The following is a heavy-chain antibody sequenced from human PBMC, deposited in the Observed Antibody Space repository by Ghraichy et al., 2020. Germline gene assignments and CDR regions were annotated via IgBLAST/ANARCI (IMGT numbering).Heavy chain of an antibody. J-gene: IGHJ6*02. CDR3: MVQGGPGDYYYYYGMDV. V-gene: IGHV3-23*01. Sequence: GESLNISCAASGFTFSSYAMSWVRQAPGKGLEWVSAISGSGGSTYYADSVKGRFTISRDNSKNTLYLQMNSLRAEDTAVYYAMVQGGPGDYYYYYGMDVWGQGTTVTVSS. CDR1: GFTFSSYA. CDR2: ISGSGGST. D-gene: IGHD3-10*01.